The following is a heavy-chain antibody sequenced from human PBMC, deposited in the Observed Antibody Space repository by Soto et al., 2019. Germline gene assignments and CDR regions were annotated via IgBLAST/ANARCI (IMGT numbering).Heavy chain of an antibody. V-gene: IGHV3-30-3*02. J-gene: IGHJ6*02. CDR1: GFHFSTYA. Sequence: QTGGSLRLSCAASGFHFSTYAMHWVRQAPGKGLEWVSLISYDGSNKYYADSVKGRFTISRDNSKNTLYLQINSLRAEDTAVFYCAKDRRAGYYDSSGAYVMEVWGRGTTVTVSS. CDR2: ISYDGSNK. D-gene: IGHD3-22*01. CDR3: AKDRRAGYYDSSGAYVMEV.